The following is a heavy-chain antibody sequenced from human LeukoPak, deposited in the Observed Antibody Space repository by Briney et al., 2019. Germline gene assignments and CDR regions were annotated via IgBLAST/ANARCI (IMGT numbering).Heavy chain of an antibody. V-gene: IGHV4-39*07. CDR2: IYYSGST. Sequence: SETLSLTCTVSGGSISSSSYYWGWIRQPPGKGLEWIGSIYYSGSTYYNPSLKSRVTISVDTSKNQFSLKLSSVTAADTAVYYCARVGPPNPYYYYYMDVWGKGITVTVSS. D-gene: IGHD1-14*01. CDR1: GGSISSSSYY. J-gene: IGHJ6*03. CDR3: ARVGPPNPYYYYYMDV.